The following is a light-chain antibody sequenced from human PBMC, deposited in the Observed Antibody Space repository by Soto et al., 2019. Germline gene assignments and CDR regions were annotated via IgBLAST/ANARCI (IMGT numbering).Light chain of an antibody. CDR1: QSVSSSY. Sequence: EIVLTQSPGTLSLSPGERATLSCRASQSVSSSYLAWYQQKPGQAPRLLIYGASSRATGIPDRFSGSGSGTDFTLTISRLEPEDFAVYYCQQYGSPWTFGQGTTVEIK. J-gene: IGKJ1*01. CDR2: GAS. V-gene: IGKV3-20*01. CDR3: QQYGSPWT.